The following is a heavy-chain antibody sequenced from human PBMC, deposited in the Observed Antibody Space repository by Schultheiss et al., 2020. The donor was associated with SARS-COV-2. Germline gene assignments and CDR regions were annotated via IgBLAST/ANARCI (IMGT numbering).Heavy chain of an antibody. CDR2: INHSGST. Sequence: GSLRLSCTVSGGSISSYYWSWIRQPPGKGLEWIGEINHSGSTNYNPSLKSRVTISVDTSKNQFSLKLSSVTAADTAVYYCARRHDYGDYQFDYWGQGTLVTVSS. CDR1: GGSISSYY. CDR3: ARRHDYGDYQFDY. V-gene: IGHV4-34*01. D-gene: IGHD4-17*01. J-gene: IGHJ4*02.